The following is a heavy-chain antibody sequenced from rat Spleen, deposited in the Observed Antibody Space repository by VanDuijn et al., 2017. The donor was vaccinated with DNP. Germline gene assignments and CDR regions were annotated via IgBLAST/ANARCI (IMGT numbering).Heavy chain of an antibody. CDR1: GFTFINYD. CDR3: ARQGGTTPFDY. J-gene: IGHJ2*01. V-gene: IGHV5-25*01. D-gene: IGHD1-5*01. CDR2: ISPSGTNT. Sequence: DVQLVESGGDLVQPGRSLKLSCAASGFTFINYDMAWVRQAPTKGLEWVASISPSGTNTYYRDSIKGRFTVSRDNAKSSLYLQLDSLRSEDTATYYCARQGGTTPFDYWGQGVMVTVSS.